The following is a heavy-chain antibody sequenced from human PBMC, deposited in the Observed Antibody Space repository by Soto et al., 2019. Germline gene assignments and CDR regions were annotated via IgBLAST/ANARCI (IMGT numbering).Heavy chain of an antibody. CDR3: ARDIVVVPAAMMAPLDYYYYYGMDV. CDR1: GYTFTSYA. D-gene: IGHD2-2*01. V-gene: IGHV1-3*01. J-gene: IGHJ6*02. Sequence: ASVKVSCKASGYTFTSYAMHWVRQAPGQRLEWMGWINAGNGNTKYSQKFQGRVTITRDTSASTAYMELSSLRSEDTAVYYCARDIVVVPAAMMAPLDYYYYYGMDVWGQGTTVTVSS. CDR2: INAGNGNT.